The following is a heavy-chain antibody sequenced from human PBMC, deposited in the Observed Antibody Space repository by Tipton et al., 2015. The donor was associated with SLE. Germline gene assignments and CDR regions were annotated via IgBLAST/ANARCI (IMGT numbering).Heavy chain of an antibody. J-gene: IGHJ4*02. D-gene: IGHD7-27*01. CDR1: GDSLSGQY. CDR3: ARYANWGQLHYFDY. Sequence: TLSLTCSVYGDSLSGQYWSWIRQPPGKGLEWIGEVFRGGSTNYSPSLQSRVTLSVDMSKNQFSLKMSSVNAADTAVYYCARYANWGQLHYFDYWGQGTLVTVSS. CDR2: VFRGGST. V-gene: IGHV4-34*12.